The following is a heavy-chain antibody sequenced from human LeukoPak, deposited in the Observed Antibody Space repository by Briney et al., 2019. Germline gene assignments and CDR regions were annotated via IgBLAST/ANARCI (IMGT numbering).Heavy chain of an antibody. CDR3: TTLLS. J-gene: IGHJ5*02. D-gene: IGHD2/OR15-2a*01. CDR1: GLTFNNAW. Sequence: GGSLRLSCASSGLTFNNAWMSWVRQAPGKGLEWLGRIKNKTDGVTTDYAAPVKGRLTMSIDDSKSTIYLHINNLKTEDTAVYYCTTLLSWGQGTLVTVSS. V-gene: IGHV3-15*01. CDR2: IKNKTDGVTT.